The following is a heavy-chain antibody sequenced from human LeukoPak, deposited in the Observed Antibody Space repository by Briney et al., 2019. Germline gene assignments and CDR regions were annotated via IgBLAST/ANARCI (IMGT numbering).Heavy chain of an antibody. J-gene: IGHJ4*02. CDR3: AREAEGATGNFDY. Sequence: GGSLRLSCAASGFTFSSHWISWVRQAPAKGLEGVANIKPDGREKYYVDSVKGRFTISRDNAKNSLYLQMNSLRAEDTAVYYCAREAEGATGNFDYWGQGTLVTVSS. V-gene: IGHV3-7*01. CDR1: GFTFSSHW. CDR2: IKPDGREK. D-gene: IGHD1-26*01.